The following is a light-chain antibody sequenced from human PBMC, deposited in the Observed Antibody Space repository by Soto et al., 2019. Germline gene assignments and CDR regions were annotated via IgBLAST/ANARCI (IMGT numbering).Light chain of an antibody. CDR3: QQYNNWPPLT. Sequence: EIVLTQSPATLSLSPGERAILSCRASESVSSNLAWYQQKPGQAPRLLIRGASTRAAGIPARFSGSGSGTEFTLTISSLQSEDFAVYYCQQYNNWPPLTFGGGTKVDIK. J-gene: IGKJ4*01. CDR1: ESVSSN. CDR2: GAS. V-gene: IGKV3D-15*01.